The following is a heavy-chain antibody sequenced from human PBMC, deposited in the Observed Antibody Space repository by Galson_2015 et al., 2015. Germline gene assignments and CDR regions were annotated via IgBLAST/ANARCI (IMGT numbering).Heavy chain of an antibody. J-gene: IGHJ4*02. D-gene: IGHD1-26*01. CDR2: ISRSGSTI. Sequence: SLRLSCAASGFTFSTSGMNWVRQAPGKGLEWVSYISRSGSTIYYADSVRGRFTISRDNDKNSLYLQMNSLRDEDTAVYYCARDFSLWEPSTHYFDYWGQGTLVTVSS. V-gene: IGHV3-48*02. CDR3: ARDFSLWEPSTHYFDY. CDR1: GFTFSTSG.